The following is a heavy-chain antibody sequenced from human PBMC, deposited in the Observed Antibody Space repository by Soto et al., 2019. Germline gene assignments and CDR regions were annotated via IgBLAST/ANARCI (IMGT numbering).Heavy chain of an antibody. CDR1: GFNFSSYA. J-gene: IGHJ3*02. D-gene: IGHD2-15*01. Sequence: PGGSLRLSCAASGFNFSSYAMSWVRQAPGKGLEWVSAISCSGGSTYYADSVKGRFSISRDNSKNTLYLQMNSLRAEDTAVYYCAKAGGMVVVVAATLDAFDIWGQGTMVTVSS. CDR3: AKAGGMVVVVAATLDAFDI. CDR2: ISCSGGST. V-gene: IGHV3-23*01.